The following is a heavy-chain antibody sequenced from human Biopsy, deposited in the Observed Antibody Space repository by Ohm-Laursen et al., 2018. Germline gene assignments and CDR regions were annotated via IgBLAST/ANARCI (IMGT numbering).Heavy chain of an antibody. CDR1: GDSISSDY. Sequence: GTLSLTYTVSGDSISSDYWNWIRQPPGKRLEWIGNIYYSGSTNFNPSLKSRVTISVDTSKNQFSLKLSSVTAADTAVYFCARGSSYGYDFDYWGQGTLVAVSS. CDR3: ARGSSYGYDFDY. J-gene: IGHJ4*02. CDR2: IYYSGST. V-gene: IGHV4-59*01. D-gene: IGHD5-18*01.